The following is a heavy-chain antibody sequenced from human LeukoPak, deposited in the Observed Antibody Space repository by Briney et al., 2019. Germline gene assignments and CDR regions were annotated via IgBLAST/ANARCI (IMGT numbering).Heavy chain of an antibody. CDR3: ARVLRTTVAFDY. V-gene: IGHV4-31*03. Sequence: PSETLSLTCTVSGGSINSGGYYWTWIRQHPGKGLDWIGNVYYTGSAYYNPSLESRVTVSTDTSKNQFSLEVNSVTAADTAVYYCARVLRTTVAFDYWGQGTLVTVSS. D-gene: IGHD4-23*01. CDR1: GGSINSGGYY. J-gene: IGHJ4*02. CDR2: VYYTGSA.